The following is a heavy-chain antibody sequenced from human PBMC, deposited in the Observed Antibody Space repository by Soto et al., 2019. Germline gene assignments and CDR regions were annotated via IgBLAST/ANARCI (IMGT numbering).Heavy chain of an antibody. Sequence: EVQLLESGGGLVQPGGSLRLSCAASGFTFSSYAMSWVRQAPGKGLEWVSAISGSGGSTYYADSVKGRFTISRDNSKNTLYLQMNSLRAEDTAVYYCAKVAYYYDSSGYYVQGEDYWGQGTLVTVSS. CDR3: AKVAYYYDSSGYYVQGEDY. D-gene: IGHD3-22*01. J-gene: IGHJ4*02. CDR1: GFTFSSYA. V-gene: IGHV3-23*01. CDR2: ISGSGGST.